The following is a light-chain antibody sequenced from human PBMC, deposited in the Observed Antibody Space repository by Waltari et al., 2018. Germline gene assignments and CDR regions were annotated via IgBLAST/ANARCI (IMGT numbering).Light chain of an antibody. CDR1: SSDIGSYNH. CDR2: DVT. Sequence: QSALTQPASVSGSPGQSITISCTGTSSDIGSYNHVSWYQQHPGKAPKLIIFDVTNRPSGVSNRFSGSKSGNTASLIISGLQGEDEADYYCSSYMDTTALELFGGGTSLTVL. V-gene: IGLV2-14*03. J-gene: IGLJ2*01. CDR3: SSYMDTTALEL.